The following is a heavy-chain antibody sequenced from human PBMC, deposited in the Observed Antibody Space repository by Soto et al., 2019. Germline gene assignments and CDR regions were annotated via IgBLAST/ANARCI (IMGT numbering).Heavy chain of an antibody. Sequence: FSVKASCKASGATFSSYAISWVRQAPGQGLEWMGGIIPIFGTANYAQKFQGRVTITADESTSTAYMELCRLRSEDTAVYYCGGGASSSVGGCGGECTRVTGAS. D-gene: IGHD6-6*01. CDR2: IIPIFGTA. V-gene: IGHV1-69*13. CDR3: GGGASSSVGGC. J-gene: IGHJ1*01. CDR1: GATFSSYA.